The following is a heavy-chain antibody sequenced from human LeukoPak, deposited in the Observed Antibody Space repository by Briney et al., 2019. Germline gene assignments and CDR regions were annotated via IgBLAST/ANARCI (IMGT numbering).Heavy chain of an antibody. V-gene: IGHV3-21*01. CDR2: MTTSRSSI. CDR1: GFTFSTYS. J-gene: IGHJ4*02. CDR3: AREDQEGFDY. Sequence: GGSLRLSCAAPGFTFSTYSMNWVRQAPGKGLEWVSSMTTSRSSIFYADSVKGRFTISRDNAKNSLYLQMNSLRADDTAVYYCAREDQEGFDYWGQGTLVTVSS.